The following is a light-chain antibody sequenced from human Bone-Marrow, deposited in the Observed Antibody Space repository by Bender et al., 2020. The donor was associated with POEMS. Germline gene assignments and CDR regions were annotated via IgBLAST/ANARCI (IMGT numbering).Light chain of an antibody. CDR3: QAWDTSSVV. V-gene: IGLV3-1*01. CDR2: EDT. Sequence: SYGLTQPPSVSVSPGHTANITCSGDQLGDQYASWYQLKPGQSPVLVIYEDTKRPSGIPERFSGSNSGNIATLTISGTQALDEADYYCQAWDTSSVVFGGGTKLTVL. J-gene: IGLJ2*01. CDR1: QLGDQY.